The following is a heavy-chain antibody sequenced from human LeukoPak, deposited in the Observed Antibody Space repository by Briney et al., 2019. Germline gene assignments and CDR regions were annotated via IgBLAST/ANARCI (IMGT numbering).Heavy chain of an antibody. V-gene: IGHV3-48*03. J-gene: IGHJ4*02. CDR2: ISSSGSII. D-gene: IGHD3-22*01. CDR3: ARESYDSSGNYQEYYFDY. CDR1: GFTFSSYE. Sequence: PGGSLRLSCAASGFTFSSYEMNWVRQAPGKGLEGVSYISSSGSIIYYADSVKGRFSISRDNAKNSLYLQMNNLRAEDTAVYYCARESYDSSGNYQEYYFDYWGQGALVTVSS.